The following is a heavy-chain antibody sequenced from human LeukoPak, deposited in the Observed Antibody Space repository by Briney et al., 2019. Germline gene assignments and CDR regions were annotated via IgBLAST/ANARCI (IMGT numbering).Heavy chain of an antibody. D-gene: IGHD5-18*01. CDR1: GYTFTSYA. J-gene: IGHJ6*02. V-gene: IGHV1-69*10. CDR2: IIPILAIA. CDR3: ASSVGAMVTYYYYGLDV. Sequence: SVKVSCKASGYTFTSYAISWVRQAPGQGLEWMGGIIPILAIANYAQKFQGRVTITADKSTSTAYMELSSLRSEDTAVYYCASSVGAMVTYYYYGLDVWGQGTTLTVSS.